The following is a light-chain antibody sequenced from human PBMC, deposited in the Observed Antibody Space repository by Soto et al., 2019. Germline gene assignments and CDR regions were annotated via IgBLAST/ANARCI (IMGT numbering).Light chain of an antibody. J-gene: IGKJ1*01. V-gene: IGKV3-15*01. CDR1: QFISKI. CDR2: GAS. CDR3: QQSSNWPRT. Sequence: VRRQSPATLSVSPGGRVTLSCRASQFISKILAWYQQRPGQPPRLLIYGASTRAAGISARFSGSGSGTEFTLTISSLQSEDFAVYYCQQSSNWPRTFGQGTKVDIK.